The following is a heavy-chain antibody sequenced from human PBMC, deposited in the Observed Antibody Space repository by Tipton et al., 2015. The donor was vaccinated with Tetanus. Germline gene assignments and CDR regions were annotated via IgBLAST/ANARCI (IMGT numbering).Heavy chain of an antibody. J-gene: IGHJ5*02. D-gene: IGHD2-2*01. V-gene: IGHV4-34*01. Sequence: TLSLTCAVHGGSFSDNFWSWIRQSPGKGLEWIGEINYTGSANYNPSLKSRVTMSGDTSKKQISLQLNSVTAADTAVYYCAASVVRWFDPWGQGTRVTVSS. CDR1: GGSFSDNF. CDR2: INYTGSA. CDR3: AASVVRWFDP.